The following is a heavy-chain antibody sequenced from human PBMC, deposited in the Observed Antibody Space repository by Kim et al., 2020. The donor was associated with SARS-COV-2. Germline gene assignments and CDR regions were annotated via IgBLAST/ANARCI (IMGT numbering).Heavy chain of an antibody. V-gene: IGHV3-15*01. Sequence: GGSLRLSCAASGFTFSNAWMSWVRQAPGKGLEWVGRIKSKTDGGTTDDAAPGKGRLTIARDDSKNTRYLQMNSLKTEDTAVYYCTTQGKEFSPKYYYYYYGMYVWGQGTTVTVS. J-gene: IGHJ6*02. CDR1: GFTFSNAW. CDR3: TTQGKEFSPKYYYYYYGMYV. D-gene: IGHD3-3*01. CDR2: IKSKTDGGTT.